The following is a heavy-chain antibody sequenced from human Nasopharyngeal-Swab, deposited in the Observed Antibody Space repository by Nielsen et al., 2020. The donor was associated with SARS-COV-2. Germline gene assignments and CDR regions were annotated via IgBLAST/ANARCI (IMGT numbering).Heavy chain of an antibody. Sequence: GESLMISCAASGFTFDDYAMHWVRQAPGKGLEWVSLISGDGGSTYYADSVKGRFTISRDNSKNSLYLQMNSLRTEDTALYYCAKDMKALGYDFWSGPLDYWGQGTLVAVSS. V-gene: IGHV3-43*02. D-gene: IGHD3-3*01. CDR2: ISGDGGST. CDR1: GFTFDDYA. CDR3: AKDMKALGYDFWSGPLDY. J-gene: IGHJ4*02.